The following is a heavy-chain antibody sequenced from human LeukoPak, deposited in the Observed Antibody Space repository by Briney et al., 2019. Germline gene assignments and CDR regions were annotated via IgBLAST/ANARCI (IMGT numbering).Heavy chain of an antibody. CDR3: ARDGQYDILTGYFQN. CDR2: ITNSGTTI. CDR1: GFTFTDYY. Sequence: GGSLRLSCAASGFTFTDYYMSWIRQAPGKGLGWVSYITNSGTTIYYADSVKGRFTISRDNAKSSLYLQINSLRAEDTAVYYCARDGQYDILTGYFQNWGQGTLVTVSS. D-gene: IGHD3-9*01. J-gene: IGHJ1*01. V-gene: IGHV3-11*01.